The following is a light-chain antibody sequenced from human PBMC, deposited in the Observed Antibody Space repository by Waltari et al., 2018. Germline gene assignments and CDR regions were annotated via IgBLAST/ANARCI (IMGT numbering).Light chain of an antibody. CDR3: MQSLQTPGT. CDR2: LGS. CDR1: QSLLHSTGNNY. V-gene: IGKV2-28*01. Sequence: DIVMTQSPLSLPVTPGEPASISCRSSQSLLHSTGNNYLDWYLQTPGQSPQLLIFLGSTRASGVPDRFSGSGSGTDFTLKISRVEAEDVGVYYCMQSLQTPGTFGPGTKVDIK. J-gene: IGKJ3*01.